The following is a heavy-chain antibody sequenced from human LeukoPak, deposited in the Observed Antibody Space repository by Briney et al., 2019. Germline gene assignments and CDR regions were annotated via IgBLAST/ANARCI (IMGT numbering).Heavy chain of an antibody. CDR1: GFTFTSTS. CDR2: ISSSSLTV. CDR3: AGARDGSYDY. Sequence: GGSLRLSCAASGFTFTSTSMNWVRQAPGKGLEWISYISSSSLTVHYADSVKGRFTISRDNAKNSLYLQMNSLRDEDTAVYYCAGARDGSYDYWGQGTLVTVSA. J-gene: IGHJ4*02. D-gene: IGHD1-26*01. V-gene: IGHV3-48*02.